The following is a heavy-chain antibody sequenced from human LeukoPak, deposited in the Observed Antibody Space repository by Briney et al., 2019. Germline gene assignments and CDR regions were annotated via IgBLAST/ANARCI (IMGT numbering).Heavy chain of an antibody. CDR2: ISGSGGST. Sequence: PGGSLRLSCAASGFTFSSYAMSWVRQAPGKGLEWVSAISGSGGSTYYADSVKGRFTISGDNSKNTLYLQMNSLRAEDTAVYYCAKDQGYGGNPLFDYWGQGTLVTVSS. V-gene: IGHV3-23*01. CDR3: AKDQGYGGNPLFDY. J-gene: IGHJ4*02. CDR1: GFTFSSYA. D-gene: IGHD4-23*01.